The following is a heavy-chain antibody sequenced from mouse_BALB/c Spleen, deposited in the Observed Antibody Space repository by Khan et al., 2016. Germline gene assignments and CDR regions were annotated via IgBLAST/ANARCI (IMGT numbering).Heavy chain of an antibody. CDR1: GFNIKDTD. D-gene: IGHD1-1*01. J-gene: IGHJ2*01. CDR3: TREAYFPS. Sequence: VQLQQSGAELVKPGASVKLSCTASGFNIKDTDMHWVKQSPEQGLEWIGRIDPANVNTNYDSKFQGKATTTADTSSHTAYLQLSSLTSEDTAVYYCTREAYFPSWGRGTTVTVAS. V-gene: IGHV14-3*02. CDR2: IDPANVNT.